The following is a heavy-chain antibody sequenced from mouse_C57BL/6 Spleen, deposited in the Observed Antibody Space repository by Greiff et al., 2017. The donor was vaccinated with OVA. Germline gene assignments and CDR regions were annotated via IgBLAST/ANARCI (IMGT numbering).Heavy chain of an antibody. V-gene: IGHV1-50*01. J-gene: IGHJ2*01. CDR2: IDPSDSYT. D-gene: IGHD2-5*01. Sequence: QVKLQQPGAELVKPGASVKLSCKASGYTFTSYWMQWVKQRPGQGLEWIGEIDPSDSYTNYNQKFKGKATLTVDTSSSTAYMQLSSLTSEDSAVYYCATHPYSNYDYWGQGTTLTVSS. CDR1: GYTFTSYW. CDR3: ATHPYSNYDY.